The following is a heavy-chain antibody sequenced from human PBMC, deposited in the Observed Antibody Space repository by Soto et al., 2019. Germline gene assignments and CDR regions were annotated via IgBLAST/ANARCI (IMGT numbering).Heavy chain of an antibody. V-gene: IGHV4-39*01. CDR2: IYYSGTT. Sequence: PSETLSLTCTVSGASVSSSTYFWGWIRQPPGKGLEWIGSIYYSGTTYYNPSLKSRVTISVDTSKNQFSLKLSSVTAADTAVYYCARRGYYDSSGYIDYWGQGTLVTVSS. D-gene: IGHD3-22*01. J-gene: IGHJ4*02. CDR3: ARRGYYDSSGYIDY. CDR1: GASVSSSTYF.